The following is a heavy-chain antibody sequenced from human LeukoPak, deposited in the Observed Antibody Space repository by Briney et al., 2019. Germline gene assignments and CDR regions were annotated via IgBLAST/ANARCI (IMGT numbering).Heavy chain of an antibody. V-gene: IGHV1-46*01. Sequence: ASVKVSCKASGYTFTSYYMHWVRQAPGQGLEWMGIINPSGGSTSYAQKFQGRVTMTRDTSTSTVYMELSSLRSEDTAVYYCARDMITFTGGLDDNFDYWGQGTLVTVSS. CDR2: INPSGGST. D-gene: IGHD3-16*01. CDR3: ARDMITFTGGLDDNFDY. J-gene: IGHJ4*02. CDR1: GYTFTSYY.